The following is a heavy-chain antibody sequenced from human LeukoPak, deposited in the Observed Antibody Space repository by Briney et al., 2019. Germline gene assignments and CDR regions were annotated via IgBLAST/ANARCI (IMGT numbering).Heavy chain of an antibody. J-gene: IGHJ6*02. D-gene: IGHD3-3*01. V-gene: IGHV3-30-3*01. CDR2: ISSDGSDK. CDR1: GFTFSPHA. CDR3: ARSPDDLGYYYGMDV. Sequence: QPGGSLRLSCAASGFTFSPHAMHWVRQAPGKGLKWVAVISSDGSDKYYADSVQGRFTISRDNSKNTLYLQMNSLRAEDTAVYYCARSPDDLGYYYGMDVWGQGTTVTVSS.